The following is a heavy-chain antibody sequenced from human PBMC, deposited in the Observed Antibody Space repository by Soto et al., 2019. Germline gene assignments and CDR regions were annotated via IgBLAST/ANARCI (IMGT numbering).Heavy chain of an antibody. J-gene: IGHJ3*02. D-gene: IGHD6-19*01. CDR1: GGSISSYY. CDR2: IYYSGST. V-gene: IGHV4-59*01. CDR3: ARVRAVAGTVTNDAFDI. Sequence: QVQLQESGPGLVKPSETLSLTCTVSGGSISSYYWSWIRQPPGKGLEWIGYIYYSGSTNYNPSLKSRVTISVDTSKNQFSLKLSSVTAADTAVYYCARVRAVAGTVTNDAFDIWGQGTMVTVSS.